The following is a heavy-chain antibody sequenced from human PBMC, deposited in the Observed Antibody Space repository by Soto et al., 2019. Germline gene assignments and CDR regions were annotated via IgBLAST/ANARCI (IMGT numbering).Heavy chain of an antibody. CDR3: ARDLXYYDFWSGPPVPDV. D-gene: IGHD3-3*01. V-gene: IGHV4-59*01. Sequence: SETLSLTCTVSGGSISSYYWSWIRQPPGKGLEWIGYIYYSGSTNYNPSLKSRVTISVDTSKNQFSLKLSSVTAADTAVYYCARDLXYYDFWSGPPVPDVWGKGTTVTVSS. J-gene: IGHJ6*04. CDR1: GGSISSYY. CDR2: IYYSGST.